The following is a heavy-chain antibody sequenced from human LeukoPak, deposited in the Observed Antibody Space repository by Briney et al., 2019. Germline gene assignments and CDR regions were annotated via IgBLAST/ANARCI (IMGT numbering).Heavy chain of an antibody. D-gene: IGHD5-24*01. CDR3: AKARRDGYNFHYFDY. CDR1: GSTFDDYA. CDR2: ISGDGGSA. J-gene: IGHJ4*02. Sequence: GGSLRLSCAASGSTFDDYAMHWVRQAPGKGLEWVSLISGDGGSAYYADSVKGRFTISRDNSKNSLYLQMNSLRTEDTALYYCAKARRDGYNFHYFDYWGQGTLVTVSS. V-gene: IGHV3-43*02.